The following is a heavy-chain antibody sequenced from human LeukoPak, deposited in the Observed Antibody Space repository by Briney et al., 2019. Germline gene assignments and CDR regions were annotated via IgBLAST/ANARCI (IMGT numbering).Heavy chain of an antibody. J-gene: IGHJ6*04. V-gene: IGHV4-59*12. Sequence: PSETLSLTCTVSGGSISSYYWSWIRQSPGMGLEWIGFIYVSESANYSPSLRSRVTISMDTSKSQFSLKLSSVTAADTAVYYCARGAGRGVWGKGTTVTVSS. CDR3: ARGAGRGV. CDR2: IYVSESA. CDR1: GGSISSYY.